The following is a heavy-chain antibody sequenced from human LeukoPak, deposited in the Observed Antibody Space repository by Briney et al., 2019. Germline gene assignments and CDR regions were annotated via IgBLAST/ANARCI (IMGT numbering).Heavy chain of an antibody. D-gene: IGHD7-27*01. CDR3: TALWGFAFDI. J-gene: IGHJ3*02. CDR1: GFTFSNAW. CDR2: IKSKADGGTT. V-gene: IGHV3-15*01. Sequence: GGSLRLSCAASGFTFSNAWMSWVRQAPEKGLEWVGRIKSKADGGTTDYAAPVKGRFTISRDDSKNTVSLQMNSLKTEDTAVYYCTALWGFAFDIWGQGTMVSVS.